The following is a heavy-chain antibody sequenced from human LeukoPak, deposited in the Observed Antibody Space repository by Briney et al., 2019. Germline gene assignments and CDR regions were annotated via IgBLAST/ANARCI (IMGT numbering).Heavy chain of an antibody. D-gene: IGHD1-26*01. CDR2: IYTSGST. V-gene: IGHV4-61*02. J-gene: IGHJ4*02. CDR3: ARESGRIDY. CDR1: GGSISSGSYY. Sequence: PSETLSLTCTVSGGSISSGSYYWSWIRQPAGKGLEWIGRIYTSGSTNYNPSLKSRVTISVDTSKNQFSLKLSSVTAADTAVYYCARESGRIDYWGQGTLVTVSS.